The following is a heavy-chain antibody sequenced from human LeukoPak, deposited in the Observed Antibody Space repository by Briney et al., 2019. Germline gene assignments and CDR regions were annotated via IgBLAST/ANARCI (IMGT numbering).Heavy chain of an antibody. J-gene: IGHJ4*02. V-gene: IGHV1-3*03. Sequence: GASVKVSCKASGYTFTGYYMHWVRQAPGQGLEWMGWINAGNGNTKYSQEFQGRVTITRDTSTNTAYMELISLRSEDMAVYYCARGRWTAHTVGYYFDSWGQGTLVTVSS. CDR1: GYTFTGYY. CDR3: ARGRWTAHTVGYYFDS. CDR2: INAGNGNT. D-gene: IGHD2-21*02.